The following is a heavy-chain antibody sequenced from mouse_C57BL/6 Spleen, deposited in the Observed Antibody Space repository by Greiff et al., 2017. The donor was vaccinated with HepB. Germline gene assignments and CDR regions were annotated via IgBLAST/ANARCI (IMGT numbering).Heavy chain of an antibody. D-gene: IGHD1-1*01. J-gene: IGHJ3*01. CDR3: TRSPFITTKFAY. Sequence: QVQLQQSGAELVRPGASVTLSCKASGYTFTDYEMHWVKQTPVHGLEWIGAIDPETGGTAYNQKFKGKAILTADKSSSTAYMELRSLTSEDSAVYYCTRSPFITTKFAYWGQGTLVTVSA. V-gene: IGHV1-15*01. CDR1: GYTFTDYE. CDR2: IDPETGGT.